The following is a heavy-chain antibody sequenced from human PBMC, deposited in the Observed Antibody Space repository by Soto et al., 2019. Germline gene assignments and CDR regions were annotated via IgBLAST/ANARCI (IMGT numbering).Heavy chain of an antibody. D-gene: IGHD6-19*01. CDR2: ISYDGSNK. Sequence: GRSLRLSCAASGFTFSSYGMHWVRQAPGKGLEWVAVISYDGSNKYYADSVKGRFTISRDNSKNTLYLQMNSLRAEDTAVYYCAKDREESVAGTGYFDYWGQGTLVTVSS. CDR1: GFTFSSYG. CDR3: AKDREESVAGTGYFDY. V-gene: IGHV3-30*18. J-gene: IGHJ4*02.